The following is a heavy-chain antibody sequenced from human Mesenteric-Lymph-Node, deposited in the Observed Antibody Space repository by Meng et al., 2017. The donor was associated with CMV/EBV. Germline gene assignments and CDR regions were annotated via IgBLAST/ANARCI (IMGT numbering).Heavy chain of an antibody. CDR3: ARDGPRYYDFWSGLRGTYYYYGMDV. Sequence: ASVKVSCKASGYTFTGYFMHWVRQAPGQGLEWMGWINPSSGGTKYAQKFQGRVTMTRDTSTSTVYMELSSLRSEDTAVYYCARDGPRYYDFWSGLRGTYYYYGMDVWGQGTTVTVSS. CDR2: INPSSGGT. V-gene: IGHV1-2*02. J-gene: IGHJ6*02. CDR1: GYTFTGYF. D-gene: IGHD3-3*01.